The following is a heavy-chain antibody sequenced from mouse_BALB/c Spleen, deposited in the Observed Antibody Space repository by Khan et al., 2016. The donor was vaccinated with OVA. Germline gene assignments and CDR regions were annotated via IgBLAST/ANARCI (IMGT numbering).Heavy chain of an antibody. Sequence: VQLKESGPGLVKPSQSLSLTCSVTGYSITSGYFWNWIRQFPGNNLEWMGYIRYDGDSNYNPSLKSRISITRDTSKNQFFLKLNYVTPEDTATYYCARGGSSGPAWFAYWGQGTLVTVST. V-gene: IGHV3-6*02. J-gene: IGHJ3*01. CDR1: GYSITSGYF. CDR2: IRYDGDS. D-gene: IGHD3-1*01. CDR3: ARGGSSGPAWFAY.